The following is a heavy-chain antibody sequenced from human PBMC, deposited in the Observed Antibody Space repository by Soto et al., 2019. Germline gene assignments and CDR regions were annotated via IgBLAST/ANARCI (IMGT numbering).Heavy chain of an antibody. CDR1: GYTFNSYG. CDR3: ARDGRNGGYLAY. D-gene: IGHD2-8*01. CDR2: ISVYNGNT. Sequence: QVQLVQSGAEVKRPGASVKVSCKASGYTFNSYGISWVRQAPGQGLEWMGWISVYNGNTNYAQKVQGRVTMTTDTTTSTAYMELRSLRPDDTAVYYGARDGRNGGYLAYWGQGTVVTVSS. J-gene: IGHJ4*02. V-gene: IGHV1-18*01.